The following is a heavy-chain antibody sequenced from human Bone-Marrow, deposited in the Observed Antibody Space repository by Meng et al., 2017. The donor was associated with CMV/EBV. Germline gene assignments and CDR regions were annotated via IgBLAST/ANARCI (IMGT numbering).Heavy chain of an antibody. CDR1: GSTFSSFS. CDR2: ISSSGSTI. Sequence: GGSLRLSCAASGSTFSSFSMNWIRQAPGKGLEWVSYISSSGSTIYYADSVKGRFTISRDNAKNSLYLQMNSLRAEDTAVYYCARDGGITGTTDYYYGMDVWGQGTTVTVSS. CDR3: ARDGGITGTTDYYYGMDV. J-gene: IGHJ6*02. V-gene: IGHV3-48*03. D-gene: IGHD1-7*01.